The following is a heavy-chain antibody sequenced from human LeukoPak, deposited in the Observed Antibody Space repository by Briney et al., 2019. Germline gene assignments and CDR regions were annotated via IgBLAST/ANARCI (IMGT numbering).Heavy chain of an antibody. Sequence: ESGPTLVKPTQTLTLTCTFSGFSLSTSGVGVGWIRQPPGKALEWLALIYWNDDKRYSPSLKSRLTITKDTSKNQVVLTMTNMDPVDTATYYCAQGTSGYCSSTSCYAGFDYWGQGTLVTVSS. V-gene: IGHV2-5*01. CDR2: IYWNDDK. CDR1: GFSLSTSGVG. D-gene: IGHD2-2*01. J-gene: IGHJ4*02. CDR3: AQGTSGYCSSTSCYAGFDY.